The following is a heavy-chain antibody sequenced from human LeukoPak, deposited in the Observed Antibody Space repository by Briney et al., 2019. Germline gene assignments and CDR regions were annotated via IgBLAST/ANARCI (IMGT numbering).Heavy chain of an antibody. CDR3: ARDKGDYSGSGSYYKY. V-gene: IGHV4-39*07. CDR1: GGSISSSSYF. Sequence: SETLSLTCTVSGGSISSSSYFWGWIRQPPGKGLEWIGSIYYSGSTYYNPSLKSRVTISVDTSKNQFSLKLSSVTAADTAVYYCARDKGDYSGSGSYYKYWGQGTLVTVSS. CDR2: IYYSGST. J-gene: IGHJ4*02. D-gene: IGHD3-10*01.